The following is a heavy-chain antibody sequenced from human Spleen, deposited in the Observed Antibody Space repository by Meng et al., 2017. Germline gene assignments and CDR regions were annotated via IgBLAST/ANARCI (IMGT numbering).Heavy chain of an antibody. CDR2: ISSSGSTI. J-gene: IGHJ4*02. CDR1: GGSFSGYY. V-gene: IGHV3-11*04. D-gene: IGHD3-10*01. CDR3: ARESSDGDVRLFDS. Sequence: GGSLRLSCAVYGGSFSGYYWSWIRQPPGKGLEWVSYISSSGSTIYYADSVKGRFTISRDNAKNSLYLQMDSLRAEDTAVYYCARESSDGDVRLFDSWGQGTLVTVSS.